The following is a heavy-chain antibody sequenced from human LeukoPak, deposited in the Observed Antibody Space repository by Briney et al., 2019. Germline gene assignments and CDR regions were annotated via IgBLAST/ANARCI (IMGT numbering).Heavy chain of an antibody. CDR3: ARRRNRWGLWPIPYYFDY. CDR2: IYYSGST. CDR1: GGSISSSSYY. D-gene: IGHD1-14*01. Sequence: SETLSLTCTVSGGSISSSSYYWGWIRQPPGKGLEWIGSIYYSGSTYYNPSLKSRVTISVDTSKNQFSLKLSSVTAADTAVYYCARRRNRWGLWPIPYYFDYWGQGTLVTVSS. V-gene: IGHV4-39*07. J-gene: IGHJ4*02.